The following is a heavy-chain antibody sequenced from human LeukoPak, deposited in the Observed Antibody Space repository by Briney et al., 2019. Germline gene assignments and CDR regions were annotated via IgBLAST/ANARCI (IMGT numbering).Heavy chain of an antibody. CDR2: ISAYNGNT. CDR1: GGTFSSYA. V-gene: IGHV1-18*01. J-gene: IGHJ6*03. Sequence: ASVKVSCKASGGTFSSYAISWVRQAPGQGLEWMGWISAYNGNTNYAQKLQGRVTMTTDTSTSTAYMELRSLRSDDTAVYYCARVASSGWPYYYYYMDVWGKGTTVTISS. D-gene: IGHD6-19*01. CDR3: ARVASSGWPYYYYYMDV.